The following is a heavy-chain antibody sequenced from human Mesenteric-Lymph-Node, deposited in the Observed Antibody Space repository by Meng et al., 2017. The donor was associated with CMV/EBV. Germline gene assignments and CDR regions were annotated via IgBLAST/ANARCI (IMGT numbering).Heavy chain of an antibody. J-gene: IGHJ4*02. D-gene: IGHD2-2*01. CDR3: ARDGGYCSSTSCYPSGLDY. V-gene: IGHV4-4*02. CDR1: VSSSNW. CDR2: IYHSGST. Sequence: VSSSNWWGWVRQPPGKGLGWIGEIYHSGSTNYNPSLESRVTISVGKSKNQFSLKLSSVTAADTAVYYCARDGGYCSSTSCYPSGLDYWGQGTLVTVSS.